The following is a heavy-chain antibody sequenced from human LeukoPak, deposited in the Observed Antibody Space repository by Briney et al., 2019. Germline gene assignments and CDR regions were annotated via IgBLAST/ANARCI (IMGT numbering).Heavy chain of an antibody. V-gene: IGHV4-34*01. CDR1: GGSFSGYY. D-gene: IGHD3-10*01. CDR2: INHSGST. J-gene: IGHJ3*02. CDR3: ARVRKLVRGVIRAFDI. Sequence: SETLSLTCAVYGGSFSGYYWSWIRQPPGKGLEWIGEINHSGSTNYNPSLKSRVTISVDTSKNQFSLKLSSVTAADTAVYYCARVRKLVRGVIRAFDIWGQGTMVTVSS.